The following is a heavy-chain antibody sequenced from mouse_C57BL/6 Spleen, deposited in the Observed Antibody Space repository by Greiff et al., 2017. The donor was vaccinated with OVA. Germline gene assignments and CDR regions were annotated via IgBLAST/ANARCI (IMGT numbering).Heavy chain of an antibody. D-gene: IGHD2-5*01. CDR1: GFTFSDYG. V-gene: IGHV5-17*01. J-gene: IGHJ3*01. Sequence: EVHLVESGGGLVKPGGSLKLSCAASGFTFSDYGMNWVRQAPEKGLEWVAYISSGSSTIYYADTVKGRFTISRDNAKNTLFLQMTSLRSEDTAMYYCARDYYSNYAFAYWGQGTLVTVSA. CDR2: ISSGSSTI. CDR3: ARDYYSNYAFAY.